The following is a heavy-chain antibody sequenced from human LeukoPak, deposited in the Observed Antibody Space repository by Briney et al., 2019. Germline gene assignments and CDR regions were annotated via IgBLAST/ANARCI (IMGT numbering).Heavy chain of an antibody. D-gene: IGHD2-2*01. V-gene: IGHV3-66*01. CDR1: GFTVSSNY. J-gene: IGHJ3*02. CDR3: ARGRGQLPVSRGALDI. Sequence: GGSLRLSCAASGFTVSSNYMSWVRQAPGKGLEWVPVIYSGGSTHYADSVKGRLTISRDNSKNTLYLQMNSLRAEDTAVYYCARGRGQLPVSRGALDIWGQGTMVTVSS. CDR2: IYSGGST.